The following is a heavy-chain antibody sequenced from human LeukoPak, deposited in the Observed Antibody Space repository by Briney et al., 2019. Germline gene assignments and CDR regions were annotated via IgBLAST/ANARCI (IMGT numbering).Heavy chain of an antibody. CDR3: ASSLRYFDWLPLD. V-gene: IGHV4-31*03. CDR2: IYYSGST. CDR1: GGSISSGGYS. D-gene: IGHD3-9*01. J-gene: IGHJ4*02. Sequence: SETLSLTCTVSGGSISSGGYSWSWIRQHPGKGLEWIGYIYYSGSTYYNPSLKSRVTISVDTSKHQFSLKLSSVTAADTAVYYCASSLRYFDWLPLDWGQGTLVTVSS.